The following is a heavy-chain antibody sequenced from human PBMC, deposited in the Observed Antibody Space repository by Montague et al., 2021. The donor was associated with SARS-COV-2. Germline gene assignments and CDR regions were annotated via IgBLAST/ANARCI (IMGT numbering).Heavy chain of an antibody. CDR2: IFKSGTA. J-gene: IGHJ5*02. CDR1: GDSINTGNFY. Sequence: TLSLTCTVSGDSINTGNFYWSWIRQPAGKQLEWIGRIFKSGTANYNPPLKGRVTITMDTSKNEFSLKLRYVTAADTAMYFCARGFTTGFYPEWFDLWGQGALVTVSS. V-gene: IGHV4-61*02. CDR3: ARGFTTGFYPEWFDL. D-gene: IGHD1-1*01.